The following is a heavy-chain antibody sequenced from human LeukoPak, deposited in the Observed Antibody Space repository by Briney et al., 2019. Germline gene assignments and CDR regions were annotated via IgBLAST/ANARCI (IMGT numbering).Heavy chain of an antibody. CDR1: GFTFSSYW. CDR3: ARDKEAAVDFWSGYYPL. V-gene: IGHV3-7*01. D-gene: IGHD3-3*01. CDR2: IKRDGSEN. Sequence: PGGSLRLSCAASGFTFSSYWMGWVRQAPGKGVEWVANIKRDGSENYYGGSVKGRFTVSRDNAKNSLYLQMNGLRAEDTAVYYCARDKEAAVDFWSGYYPLWGQGTLVTVSS. J-gene: IGHJ4*02.